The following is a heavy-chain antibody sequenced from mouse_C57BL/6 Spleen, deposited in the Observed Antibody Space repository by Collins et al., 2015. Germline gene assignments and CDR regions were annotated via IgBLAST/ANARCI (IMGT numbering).Heavy chain of an antibody. D-gene: IGHD2-4*01. CDR3: AWGMITTAMDY. J-gene: IGHJ4*01. V-gene: IGHV3-6*02. CDR1: GYSITVLL. Sequence: DVQLQESGPGLVKPSQSLSLTCSVTGYSITVLLLELDPAVSRNKLEWMGYISYDGSNDCNPSLKNRISITRDTSKNQFFLKLNSVTTEDTATYYCAWGMITTAMDYWGQGTSVTVSS. CDR2: ISYDGSN.